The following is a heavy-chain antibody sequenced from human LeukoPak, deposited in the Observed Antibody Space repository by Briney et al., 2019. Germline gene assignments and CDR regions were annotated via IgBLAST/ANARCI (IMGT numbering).Heavy chain of an antibody. D-gene: IGHD3-10*01. CDR3: ARDQEGSGNWFDP. CDR2: IIPIFGTA. V-gene: IGHV1-69*06. J-gene: IGHJ5*02. Sequence: SVKVSCKASGGTFSSYAISWVRQAPGQGLEWMGGIIPIFGTANYAQKFQGGVTITADKSTSTAYMELSSLRSEDTAVYYCARDQEGSGNWFDPWGQGTLVTVSS. CDR1: GGTFSSYA.